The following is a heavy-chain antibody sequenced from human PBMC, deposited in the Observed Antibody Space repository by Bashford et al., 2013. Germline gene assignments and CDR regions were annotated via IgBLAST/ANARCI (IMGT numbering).Heavy chain of an antibody. CDR1: GGTFSSYA. CDR2: IIPIFGTA. D-gene: IGHD3-10*01. J-gene: IGHJ6*02. V-gene: IGHV1-69*13. Sequence: SVKVSCKASGGTFSSYAISWVRQAPGQGLEWMGGIIPIFGTANYAQKFQGRVTITADESTSTAYMELSSLRSEDTAVYYCARQLGELFTPHTPYYYGMDVWGQGTTVTVSS. CDR3: ARQLGELFTPHTPYYYGMDV.